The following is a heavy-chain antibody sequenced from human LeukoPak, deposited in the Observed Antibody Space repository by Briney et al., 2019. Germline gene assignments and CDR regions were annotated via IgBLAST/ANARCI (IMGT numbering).Heavy chain of an antibody. CDR1: GFTFSSYS. V-gene: IGHV3-21*01. Sequence: PGGSLRLSCAASGFTFSSYSMNWVRQAPGKGLEWVSSISSSSSYIYYADSVKGRFTISRDNAKNSLYLQMNSLRAEDTAVYYCAREGAYGSGSPDYWGQGTLVTVSS. D-gene: IGHD3-10*01. J-gene: IGHJ4*02. CDR3: AREGAYGSGSPDY. CDR2: ISSSSSYI.